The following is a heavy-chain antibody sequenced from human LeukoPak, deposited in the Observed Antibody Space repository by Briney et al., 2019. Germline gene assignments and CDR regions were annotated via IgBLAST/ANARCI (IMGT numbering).Heavy chain of an antibody. CDR3: ARDGFDY. CDR1: GFTFSSYA. J-gene: IGHJ4*02. Sequence: GGSLRLSCAASGFTFSSYAMSWVRQAPGKGLEWVAVISYDGSNKYYADSVKGRFTISRDNSKNTLYLQMNSLRAEDTAAYYCARDGFDYWGQGTLVTVSS. V-gene: IGHV3-30*04. CDR2: ISYDGSNK.